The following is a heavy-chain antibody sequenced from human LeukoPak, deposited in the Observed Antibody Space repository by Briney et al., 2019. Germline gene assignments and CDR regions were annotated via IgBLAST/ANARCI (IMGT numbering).Heavy chain of an antibody. CDR2: ISGSGGNT. CDR3: AKRRIGDGSGSYFNFDY. Sequence: GGSLRLSCAASGFTFSTYAMSWVRQAPGKGLEWVSSISGSGGNTYYADSVKGRFTISRDNSKNTLYLQMNGLRAEDTAVYYCAKRRIGDGSGSYFNFDYWGQGTLVTVSS. CDR1: GFTFSTYA. D-gene: IGHD3-10*01. J-gene: IGHJ4*02. V-gene: IGHV3-23*01.